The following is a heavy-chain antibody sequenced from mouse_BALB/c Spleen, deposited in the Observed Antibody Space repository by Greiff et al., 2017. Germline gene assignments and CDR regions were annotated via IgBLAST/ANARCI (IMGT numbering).Heavy chain of an antibody. Sequence: VQLQQPGAELVKPGASVKLSCKASGYTFTSYWMHWVKQRPGQGLEWIGEINPSNGRTNYNEKFKSKATLTVDKSSSTAYMQLSSLTSEDSAVYYCARGYYGRGAMGYWGQGTSVTVSS. CDR3: ARGYYGRGAMGY. V-gene: IGHV1S81*02. D-gene: IGHD1-1*01. J-gene: IGHJ4*01. CDR1: GYTFTSYW. CDR2: INPSNGRT.